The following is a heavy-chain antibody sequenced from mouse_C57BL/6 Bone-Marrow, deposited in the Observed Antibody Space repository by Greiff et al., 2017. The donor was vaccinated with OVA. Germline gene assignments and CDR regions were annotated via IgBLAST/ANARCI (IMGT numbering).Heavy chain of an antibody. D-gene: IGHD2-3*01. Sequence: EVKLVESGPGLVKPSQSLSLTCSVTGYSITSGYYWNWIRQFPGNKLEWMGYISYDGSNNYNPSLKNRISITRDTSKNQFFLKLNSVTTEDTATYYCARNYDAAYWGQGTLVTVSA. V-gene: IGHV3-6*01. J-gene: IGHJ3*01. CDR2: ISYDGSN. CDR1: GYSITSGYY. CDR3: ARNYDAAY.